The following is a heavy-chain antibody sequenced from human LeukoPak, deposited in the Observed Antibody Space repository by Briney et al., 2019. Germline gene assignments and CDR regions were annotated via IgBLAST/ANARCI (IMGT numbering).Heavy chain of an antibody. CDR1: GFTFSSYW. V-gene: IGHV3-74*01. CDR2: INSDGSTT. J-gene: IGHJ4*02. CDR3: ARGRVYSAYD. D-gene: IGHD5-12*01. Sequence: GGSLRLSCAASGFTFSSYWMYWVRQAPGKGLGWVSRINSDGSTTSYADSVKGRFTIYRDNAKNTLYLQMNSLRADDTAVYYCARGRVYSAYDWGQGTLVTVSS.